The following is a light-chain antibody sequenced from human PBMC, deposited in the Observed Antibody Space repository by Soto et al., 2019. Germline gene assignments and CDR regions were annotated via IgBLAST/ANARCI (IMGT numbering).Light chain of an antibody. CDR2: DVT. CDR3: CSYAGSYIWV. CDR1: SSDVGGYNY. J-gene: IGLJ3*02. V-gene: IGLV2-11*01. Sequence: QSVLTQPRSVSGSPGQSVTISCTGTSSDVGGYNYVSWYQQPPGKAPKLMIYDVTKRPSGVPDRFSGSKSGNTASLTISGLQAEDEADYYCCSYAGSYIWVFGGGTKLTVL.